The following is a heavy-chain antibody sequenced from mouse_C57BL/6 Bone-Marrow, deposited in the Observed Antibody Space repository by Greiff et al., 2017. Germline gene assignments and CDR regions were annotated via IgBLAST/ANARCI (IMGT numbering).Heavy chain of an antibody. D-gene: IGHD1-1*01. V-gene: IGHV1-63*01. Sequence: QVQLQQSGAELVRPGTSVKMSCKASGYTFTNYWIGWAKQRPGHGLEWIGDIYPGGGYTNYNEKFKGKATLTADKSSSTAYMPVSSLTSEDSAIYCCARYYYGSSYAMDYWGQGTSVTVSS. CDR3: ARYYYGSSYAMDY. J-gene: IGHJ4*01. CDR2: IYPGGGYT. CDR1: GYTFTNYW.